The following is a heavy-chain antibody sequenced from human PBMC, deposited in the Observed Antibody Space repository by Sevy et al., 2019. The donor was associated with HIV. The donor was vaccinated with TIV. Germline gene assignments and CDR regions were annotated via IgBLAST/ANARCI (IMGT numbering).Heavy chain of an antibody. CDR2: ISYEGSNK. D-gene: IGHD6-19*01. CDR3: AREKGSSGCPDY. V-gene: IGHV3-30-3*01. J-gene: IGHJ4*02. CDR1: GFAFSTHA. Sequence: GGSLRLSCAASGFAFSTHAMHWVRQAPGKGLEWVAVISYEGSNKYYADSVKGRFTISRDNSKNTLYLQMNSLRAEDTAVYYCAREKGSSGCPDYWGQGTLVTVSS.